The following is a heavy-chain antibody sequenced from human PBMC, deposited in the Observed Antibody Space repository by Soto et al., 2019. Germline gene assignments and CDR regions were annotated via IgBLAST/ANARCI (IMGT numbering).Heavy chain of an antibody. V-gene: IGHV5-51*01. CDR1: GYSFASHW. Sequence: GESLKISCQGSGYSFASHWVAWVRQMPEKGLEWVGTIYPGDSDTKYSSAFRGHVTISADTSVSTAYLQWRSLEATDSAIYYCARYSGSYWHYLDFWGQGTLVTVSS. J-gene: IGHJ4*02. CDR2: IYPGDSDT. CDR3: ARYSGSYWHYLDF. D-gene: IGHD1-26*01.